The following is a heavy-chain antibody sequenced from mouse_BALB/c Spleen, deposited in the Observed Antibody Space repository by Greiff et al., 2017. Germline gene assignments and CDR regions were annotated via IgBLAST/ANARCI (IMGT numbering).Heavy chain of an antibody. CDR2: ISNLAYSI. Sequence: EVKLVESGGGLVQPGGSRKLSCAASGFTFSDYGMAWVRQAPGKGPEWVAFISNLAYSIYYADTVTGRFTISRENAKNTLYLEMSSLRSEDTAMYYCARDFYYGYEGVCAYWGQGTLVTVSA. CDR3: ARDFYYGYEGVCAY. D-gene: IGHD2-2*01. V-gene: IGHV5-15*02. J-gene: IGHJ3*01. CDR1: GFTFSDYG.